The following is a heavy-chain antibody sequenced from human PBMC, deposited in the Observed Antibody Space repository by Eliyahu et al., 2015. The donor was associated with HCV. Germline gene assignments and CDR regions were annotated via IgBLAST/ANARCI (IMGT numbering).Heavy chain of an antibody. J-gene: IGHJ4*02. D-gene: IGHD5-24*01. CDR2: IWYDGSNK. V-gene: IGHV3-33*01. CDR1: GFTFSSYG. CDR3: ASGGGYNPWDY. Sequence: QVQLVESGGGVVQPGRSLRLSCAASGFTFSSYGMHWVRQAPGKGLEWVAVIWYDGSNKYYADSVKGRFTISRDNSKNTLYLQMNSLRAEDTAVYYCASGGGYNPWDYWGQGTLVTVSS.